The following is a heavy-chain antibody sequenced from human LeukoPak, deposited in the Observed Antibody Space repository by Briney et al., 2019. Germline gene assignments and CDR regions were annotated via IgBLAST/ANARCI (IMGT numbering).Heavy chain of an antibody. CDR1: GYTFTSYG. J-gene: IGHJ4*02. D-gene: IGHD5-18*01. CDR3: ARERGIQLWSSERGFDY. V-gene: IGHV1-18*01. CDR2: ISAYNGNT. Sequence: APVKVSCKASGYTFTSYGISWVRQAPGQGLEWMGWISAYNGNTNYAQKLQGRVTMTTDTSTSTAYMELRSLRSDDTAVYYCARERGIQLWSSERGFDYWGQGTLVTVSS.